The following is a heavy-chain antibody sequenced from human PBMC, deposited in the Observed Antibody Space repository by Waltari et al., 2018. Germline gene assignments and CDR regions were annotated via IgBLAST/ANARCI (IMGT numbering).Heavy chain of an antibody. D-gene: IGHD2-15*01. CDR3: ARDRGRGLYLDT. CDR2: VHRSGRT. CDR1: GDSMRSTYW. J-gene: IGHJ4*02. V-gene: IGHV4-4*02. Sequence: QLQQSGPGLVKPSGTLSLICAVSGDSMRSTYWWSWFRQSPGRGLEWIGQVHRSGRTNCNPSVAGRVTLSLDTSAYHFALKLTSATAADTALYFGARDRGRGLYLDTWGQGTLVTVSP.